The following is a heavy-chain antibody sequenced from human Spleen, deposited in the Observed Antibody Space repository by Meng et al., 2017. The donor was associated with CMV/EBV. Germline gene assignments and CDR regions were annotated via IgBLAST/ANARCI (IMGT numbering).Heavy chain of an antibody. Sequence: QVPLQRSGQVLVSPWGPLSLTCAVAGGSISSSTWWGLVRKPPGKGLEWIGEIYHSGSTNYNPSLKSRVTISVDTSKNQFSLKLSSVTAADTAVYYCARAYCGGDCYSRGGYYFDYWGQGTLVTVSS. V-gene: IGHV4-4*02. J-gene: IGHJ4*02. CDR2: IYHSGST. CDR1: GGSISSSTW. CDR3: ARAYCGGDCYSRGGYYFDY. D-gene: IGHD2-21*02.